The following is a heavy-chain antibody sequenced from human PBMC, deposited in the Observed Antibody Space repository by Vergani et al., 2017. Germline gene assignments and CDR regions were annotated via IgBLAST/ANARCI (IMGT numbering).Heavy chain of an antibody. V-gene: IGHV3-9*01. CDR2: ISWNSGSI. D-gene: IGHD1-26*01. Sequence: EVQLVESGGGLVQPGRSLRLSCAASGFTFDDYAMHWVRQAPGKGLEWVSGISWNSGSIGYADSVKGRFTISRDNAKNSLYLQMNSLRAEDPALYYCAKEGRATRHAFDIWGQGTMVTVSS. J-gene: IGHJ3*02. CDR1: GFTFDDYA. CDR3: AKEGRATRHAFDI.